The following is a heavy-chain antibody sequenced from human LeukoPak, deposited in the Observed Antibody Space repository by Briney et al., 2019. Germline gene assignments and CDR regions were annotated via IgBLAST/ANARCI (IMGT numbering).Heavy chain of an antibody. V-gene: IGHV1-69*05. CDR3: AREPGRGIAARPEDY. D-gene: IGHD6-6*01. J-gene: IGHJ4*02. CDR2: IIPIFGTA. CDR1: GGTFSSYA. Sequence: SVKVSCKASGGTFSSYAISWVRQAPGQGLEWMGGIIPIFGTANYAQKFQGRVTITTDESTSTAYMELSSLRSEDTAVYYCAREPGRGIAARPEDYWGQGTLVTVSS.